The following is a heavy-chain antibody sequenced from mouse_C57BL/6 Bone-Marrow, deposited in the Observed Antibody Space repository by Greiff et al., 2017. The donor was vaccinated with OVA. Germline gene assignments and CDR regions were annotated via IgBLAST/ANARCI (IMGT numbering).Heavy chain of an antibody. V-gene: IGHV1-80*01. D-gene: IGHD1-2*01. Sequence: VQLQQSGAELVKPGASVKISCKASGYAFSSYWMNWVQQRPGKGLEWIGQIYPGDGDTNYNGKFKGKATLTADKSSSTAYMQLSSLTSEDSAVYFCAGYTNWYFDVWGTGTTVTVSS. CDR1: GYAFSSYW. CDR2: IYPGDGDT. J-gene: IGHJ1*03. CDR3: AGYTNWYFDV.